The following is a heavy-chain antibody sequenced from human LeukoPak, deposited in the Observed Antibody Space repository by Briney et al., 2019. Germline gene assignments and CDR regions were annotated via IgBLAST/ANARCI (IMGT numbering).Heavy chain of an antibody. CDR1: GGSFSGYY. CDR3: ARGLYV. V-gene: IGHV4-34*01. CDR2: INHSGST. Sequence: SETLSLTCVVYGGSFSGYYWSWIRQPPGKGLEWIGEINHSGSTSYNPSLKSRVTISIDTSKNQFSLKLSSVTAADTAVYYCARGLYVWGQGTTVTVSS. J-gene: IGHJ6*02.